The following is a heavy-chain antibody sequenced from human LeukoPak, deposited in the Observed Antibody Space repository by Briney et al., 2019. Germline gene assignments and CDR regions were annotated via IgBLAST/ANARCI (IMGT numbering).Heavy chain of an antibody. CDR1: GVSVSSGGYY. CDR2: IYYSGST. Sequence: SETLSLSCTVSGVSVSSGGYYWSWIRQRPGKGLEWIGYIYYSGSTYYNPSLKSRVTISVDTSKNQFSLKLSSVTAADTAVYYCARVEDGTFDYWGQGTLVTVSS. CDR3: ARVEDGTFDY. D-gene: IGHD3-3*01. J-gene: IGHJ4*02. V-gene: IGHV4-31*03.